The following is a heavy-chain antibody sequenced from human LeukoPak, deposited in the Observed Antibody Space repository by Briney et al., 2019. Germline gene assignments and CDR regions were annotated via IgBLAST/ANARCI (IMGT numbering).Heavy chain of an antibody. CDR3: ARSLKVSAALDVFDI. J-gene: IGHJ3*02. V-gene: IGHV3-21*01. Sequence: GGSLRLSCAASEFTFSSHSMNWVRQAPGKGLEWVTSISRSGGSIYYADSLKGRFTISRDNAKNSLYLRMNSLRAEDTAVYFCARSLKVSAALDVFDIWGQGTMVTVSS. CDR2: ISRSGGSI. CDR1: EFTFSSHS. D-gene: IGHD2-2*01.